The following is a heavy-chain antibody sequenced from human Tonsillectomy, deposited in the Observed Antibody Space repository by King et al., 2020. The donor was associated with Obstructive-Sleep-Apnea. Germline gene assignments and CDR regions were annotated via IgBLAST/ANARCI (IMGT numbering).Heavy chain of an antibody. CDR2: ISTSSSTK. CDR3: ARDRYGDYVCLDF. V-gene: IGHV3-48*01. D-gene: IGHD4-17*01. Sequence: VQLVESGGGLVQPGGSLRLSCAASGFSFSSYGMNWVRQAPGKGLEWLSYISTSSSTKYYADSVNGRFTISRDNGKKSLYLQLNSLRAEDTAVYYCARDRYGDYVCLDFWGQGTLVTVSS. CDR1: GFSFSSYG. J-gene: IGHJ4*02.